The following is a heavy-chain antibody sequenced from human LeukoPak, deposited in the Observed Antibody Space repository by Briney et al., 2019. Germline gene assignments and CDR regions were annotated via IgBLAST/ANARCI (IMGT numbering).Heavy chain of an antibody. J-gene: IGHJ1*01. D-gene: IGHD3-10*01. V-gene: IGHV4-59*12. Sequence: SETLSLTCTVSGGSISSYYWSWIRQPPGKGLEWIGYIYYSGSTNYNPSLKSRVTISVDTSKNQFSLKLSSVTAADTAVYYCARGPNTPDYYGSGRTEYFQHWGQGTLVTVSS. CDR1: GGSISSYY. CDR3: ARGPNTPDYYGSGRTEYFQH. CDR2: IYYSGST.